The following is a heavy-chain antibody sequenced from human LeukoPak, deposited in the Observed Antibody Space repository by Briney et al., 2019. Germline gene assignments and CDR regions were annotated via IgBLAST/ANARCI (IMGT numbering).Heavy chain of an antibody. Sequence: GASVKVSCKTSGYTLIGYYMHWVRQAPGQGLEWMGWINPNSGGTKYAPKFQGRVTMTRDTSINTDYMELSSLRSDDTAVYYCARLYSSTEVIDSWGQGTLVTVSS. CDR1: GYTLIGYY. V-gene: IGHV1-2*02. D-gene: IGHD6-13*01. J-gene: IGHJ4*02. CDR2: INPNSGGT. CDR3: ARLYSSTEVIDS.